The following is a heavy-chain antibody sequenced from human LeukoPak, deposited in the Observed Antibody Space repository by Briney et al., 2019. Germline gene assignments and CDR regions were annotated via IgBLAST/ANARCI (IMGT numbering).Heavy chain of an antibody. CDR3: ARDPYSSGWYKDAFDI. CDR1: GFTFRNYV. Sequence: PGGSLGLSCAASGFTFRNYVIHWVRQAPGKGLEWVANIKQDGSERNYVDSVKGRFTISRDNAKNSLYLQMNSLRAEDTAVYYCARDPYSSGWYKDAFDIWGQGTMVTVSS. V-gene: IGHV3-7*01. CDR2: IKQDGSER. J-gene: IGHJ3*02. D-gene: IGHD6-19*01.